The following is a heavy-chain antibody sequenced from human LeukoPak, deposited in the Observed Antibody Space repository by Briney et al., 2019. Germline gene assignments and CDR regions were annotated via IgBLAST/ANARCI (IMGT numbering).Heavy chain of an antibody. D-gene: IGHD3-22*01. CDR3: AKDPVTYYYDSSGYSDAFDI. V-gene: IGHV3-23*01. CDR1: GFTFSSYA. CDR2: ISGSGGST. J-gene: IGHJ3*02. Sequence: PGGSLRLSCAASGFTFSSYAMSWVRQAPGKGLEWVSAISGSGGSTYYADSVKGRFTISRDNSKNTLYLKMNSLRAEDTAVYYCAKDPVTYYYDSSGYSDAFDIWGQGTMVTVSS.